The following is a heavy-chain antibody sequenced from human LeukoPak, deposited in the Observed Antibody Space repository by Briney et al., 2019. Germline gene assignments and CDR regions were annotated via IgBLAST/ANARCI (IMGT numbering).Heavy chain of an antibody. Sequence: GGSLRLSCAASGFTFDDYAMHWVRQAPGKGLEWVSLISGDGGSTYYADSVKGRFTISRDNSKNSLYLQMNSPRTEDTALYYCANNNGYYYDSSGYDPWYFDLWGRGTLVTVSS. V-gene: IGHV3-43*02. D-gene: IGHD3-22*01. CDR3: ANNNGYYYDSSGYDPWYFDL. J-gene: IGHJ2*01. CDR1: GFTFDDYA. CDR2: ISGDGGST.